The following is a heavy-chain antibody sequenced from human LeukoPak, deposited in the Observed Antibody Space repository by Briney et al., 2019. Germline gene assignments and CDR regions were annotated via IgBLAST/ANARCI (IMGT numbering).Heavy chain of an antibody. CDR1: GGSFSAYY. CDR2: INHSGSS. Sequence: SETLSLTCAVYGGSFSAYYWTWIRHPPGKWLEWIGEINHSGSSNYNSSLRSRVTISVDTSYKQFSLRLSSVTAADTAVYYCAPRGDIEHSYVYGKWFDPWGQGTRVTVSS. V-gene: IGHV4-34*01. J-gene: IGHJ5*02. CDR3: APRGDIEHSYVYGKWFDP. D-gene: IGHD5-18*01.